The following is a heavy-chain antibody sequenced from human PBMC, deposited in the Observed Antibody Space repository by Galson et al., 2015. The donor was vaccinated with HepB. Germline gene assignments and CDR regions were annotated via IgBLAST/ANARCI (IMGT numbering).Heavy chain of an antibody. D-gene: IGHD5-12*01. Sequence: ETLSLTCTVSGDSINSRRYYWGWIRKPPGKGLEWIGSIYYTGGSYYKASLKSRVTMSVDTSKNQFSLKPNSVTAADTAVYYCARVPFNDIVAFGNWGQGTLIAVSS. CDR1: GDSINSRRYY. J-gene: IGHJ4*02. CDR3: ARVPFNDIVAFGN. V-gene: IGHV4-39*07. CDR2: IYYTGGS.